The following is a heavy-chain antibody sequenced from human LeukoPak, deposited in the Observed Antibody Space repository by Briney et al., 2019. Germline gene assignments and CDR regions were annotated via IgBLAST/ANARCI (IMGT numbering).Heavy chain of an antibody. Sequence: GGSLRLSCAAAGFTVSSNYMNWVRRAPGKGLEWVSVIYGGGNIYYADSVKGRFTISRDNSKNTLYLQMNSLRAEDTAVYYCARGAGYNYPYYFDYWGQGTLVTVSS. D-gene: IGHD5-24*01. V-gene: IGHV3-53*01. CDR1: GFTVSSNY. J-gene: IGHJ4*02. CDR2: IYGGGNI. CDR3: ARGAGYNYPYYFDY.